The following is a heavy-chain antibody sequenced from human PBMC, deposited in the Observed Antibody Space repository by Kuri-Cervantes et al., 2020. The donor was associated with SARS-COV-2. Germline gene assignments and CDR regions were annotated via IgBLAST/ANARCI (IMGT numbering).Heavy chain of an antibody. D-gene: IGHD3-22*01. CDR3: ARNSWQRITMIVVATGDAFDI. CDR1: GFTFSSYW. V-gene: IGHV3-7*01. Sequence: GGSLRLSCAASGFTFSSYWMSWVRQAPGEGLEWVANIKQDGSEKYYVDSVKGRFTISRDNAKNSLYLQMNSLRAEDTAVYYCARNSWQRITMIVVATGDAFDIWGQGTMVTVSS. CDR2: IKQDGSEK. J-gene: IGHJ3*02.